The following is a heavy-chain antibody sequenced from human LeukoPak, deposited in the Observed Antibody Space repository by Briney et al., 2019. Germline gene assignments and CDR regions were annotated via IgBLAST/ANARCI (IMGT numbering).Heavy chain of an antibody. Sequence: GGSLRLSCAASGFTFSSYSMNWVRHAPGKGLEWVSYISSSSSTIYYADSVKGRFTISRDNAKNSLYLQMNSLRAEDTALYYCAREPYSGYDSPFDYWGQGTLVTVSS. CDR2: ISSSSSTI. CDR3: AREPYSGYDSPFDY. D-gene: IGHD5-12*01. J-gene: IGHJ4*02. CDR1: GFTFSSYS. V-gene: IGHV3-48*01.